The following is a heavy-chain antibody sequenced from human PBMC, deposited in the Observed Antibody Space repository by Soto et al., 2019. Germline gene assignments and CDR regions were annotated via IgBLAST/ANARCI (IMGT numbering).Heavy chain of an antibody. CDR3: ARAHSPIAAAIS. D-gene: IGHD6-13*01. Sequence: SETLSLTCTVSGGSISSGDYYWSWIRQPPGKGLEWIGYIYYSGSTYYNPSLKSRVTISVDTSKNQFSLRLSSVTAADTAVYYCARAHSPIAAAISWGQGTLVTVSS. V-gene: IGHV4-30-4*01. CDR1: GGSISSGDYY. CDR2: IYYSGST. J-gene: IGHJ5*02.